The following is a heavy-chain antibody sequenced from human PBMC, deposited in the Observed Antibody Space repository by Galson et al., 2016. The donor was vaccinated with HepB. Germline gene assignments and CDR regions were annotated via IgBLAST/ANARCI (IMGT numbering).Heavy chain of an antibody. J-gene: IGHJ6*02. CDR2: ITRGNGNI. V-gene: IGHV1-3*01. CDR1: GYTFTSYP. CDR3: ARGKGFLSYYGMDV. D-gene: IGHD2/OR15-2a*01. Sequence: SVKVSCKASGYTFTSYPLHWVRQAPGQRLECMGWITRGNGNIRYKEQFQDRVTITRDTSASTAYMELSSLRSEDTAVYYCARGKGFLSYYGMDVWGQGTTVIVSS.